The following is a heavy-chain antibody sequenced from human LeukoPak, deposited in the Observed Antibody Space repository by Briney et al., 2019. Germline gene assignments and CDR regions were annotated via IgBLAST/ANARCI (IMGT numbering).Heavy chain of an antibody. D-gene: IGHD3-22*01. CDR2: VNPISGGT. J-gene: IGHJ4*02. V-gene: IGHV1-2*02. CDR3: ARGYYASSLDY. Sequence: ASVTVSCKASGYTFTGYYIHWVRQALGQGLEWMGWVNPISGGTNYAQKFQGRVTMTRDTSISTAYMELSWLRSDDTAVYFCARGYYASSLDYWGQGARVTVSS. CDR1: GYTFTGYY.